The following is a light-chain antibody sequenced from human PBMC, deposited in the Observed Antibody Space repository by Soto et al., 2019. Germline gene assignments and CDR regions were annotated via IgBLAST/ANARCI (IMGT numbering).Light chain of an antibody. J-gene: IGKJ1*01. CDR3: QQYNNYLWT. CDR1: QSISSY. CDR2: KAS. V-gene: IGKV1-5*03. Sequence: DIQMTQSPSSLSASVGDRVTITCRASQSISSYLNWYQQKPGKAPNLLIYKASTLETGVPSRFSGSGSGTEFTLTISSLQPDDFATYYCQQYNNYLWTFGQGTKVDIK.